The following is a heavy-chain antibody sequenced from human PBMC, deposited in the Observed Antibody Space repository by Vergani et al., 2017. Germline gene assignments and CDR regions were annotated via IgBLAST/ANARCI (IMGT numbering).Heavy chain of an antibody. J-gene: IGHJ5*01. CDR1: GYTFTNYD. CDR3: ARGLSGYCSGDKCYIHPWFDS. D-gene: IGHD2-15*01. V-gene: IGHV1-8*03. Sequence: QVQLVQSGTEVKKPGASVKVSCKASGYTFTNYDINWVRRATGHGLEWMGWMNPISGNTGFAQKFRGRVTITRDTSISTAYMELSSLRSEDTAIYYCARGLSGYCSGDKCYIHPWFDSWGPGTLVTVSS. CDR2: MNPISGNT.